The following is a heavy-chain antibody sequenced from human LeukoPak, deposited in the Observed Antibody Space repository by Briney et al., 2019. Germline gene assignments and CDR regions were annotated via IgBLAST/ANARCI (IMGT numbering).Heavy chain of an antibody. CDR2: MNIDGSEK. CDR1: GFTFSSYW. D-gene: IGHD2-21*02. CDR3: ARGHIVVVTAAFDI. Sequence: GGSLRLSCAASGFTFSSYWMGWVRQAPGKRLEWVANMNIDGSEKYYADSVKGRFTISRDNARNSVYLQMNSLRVEDTAVYYCARGHIVVVTAAFDIWGQGTMVTVSS. V-gene: IGHV3-7*01. J-gene: IGHJ3*02.